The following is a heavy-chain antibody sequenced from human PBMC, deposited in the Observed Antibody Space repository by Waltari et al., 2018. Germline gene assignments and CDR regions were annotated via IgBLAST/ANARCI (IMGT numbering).Heavy chain of an antibody. CDR3: ARGRDVFANFDYNWFDP. J-gene: IGHJ5*02. V-gene: IGHV1-8*02. CDR2: VNPNSGAT. CDR1: GYSFIHYE. Sequence: QVQLVQSGAEVLRPGASVKVSCQASGYSFIHYEHTWGRQDAGQGLEWMGWVNPNSGATAYAQRFQGRITMTWDTSISTAYMELSNLRSDDTAVLYCARGRDVFANFDYNWFDPWGQGTLVTVSS. D-gene: IGHD3-3*01.